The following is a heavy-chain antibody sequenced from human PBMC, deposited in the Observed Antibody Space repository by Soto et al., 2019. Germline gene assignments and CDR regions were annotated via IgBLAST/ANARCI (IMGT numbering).Heavy chain of an antibody. J-gene: IGHJ4*02. CDR2: INEDGSEK. CDR3: ARWGN. Sequence: EMQLVESGGGLVQPGGSLRLSCAASGFTFRNYWMSWVRQVPGKGLELVANINEDGSEKYYVDSVKGRFTISRDNAENSLSLQLNSLRGEDTAVYYCARWGNWGQGTLVTVSS. V-gene: IGHV3-7*01. D-gene: IGHD3-16*01. CDR1: GFTFRNYW.